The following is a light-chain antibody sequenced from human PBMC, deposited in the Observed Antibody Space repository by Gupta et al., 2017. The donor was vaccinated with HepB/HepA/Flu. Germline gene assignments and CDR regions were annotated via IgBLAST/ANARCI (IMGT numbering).Light chain of an antibody. V-gene: IGKV3-20*01. CDR2: AT. CDR3: QQYDTSPYT. Sequence: LLTQSPGTLSLFPGERATLSCRASQSISVNFLVWYQQKRGQAPTLLFYATFRATDIPDRFSGSGSGTDFTLTIDRLEPEDVGMYYCQQYDTSPYTFGQGTKVEIK. CDR1: QSISVNF. J-gene: IGKJ1*01.